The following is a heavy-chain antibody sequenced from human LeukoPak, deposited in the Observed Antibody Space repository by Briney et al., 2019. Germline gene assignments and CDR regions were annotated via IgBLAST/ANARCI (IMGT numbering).Heavy chain of an antibody. Sequence: VMVSCKASGYTFTSYYMHWVRQAPGQGLEWMGIINPSGGSTSYAQKLQGRVTMTTDTSTSTAYMELRSLRSDDTAVYYCARDRKEGEYYDFWSGYYYYYGMDVWGQGTTVTVSS. CDR2: INPSGGST. V-gene: IGHV1-46*01. J-gene: IGHJ6*02. CDR3: ARDRKEGEYYDFWSGYYYYYGMDV. CDR1: GYTFTSYY. D-gene: IGHD3-3*01.